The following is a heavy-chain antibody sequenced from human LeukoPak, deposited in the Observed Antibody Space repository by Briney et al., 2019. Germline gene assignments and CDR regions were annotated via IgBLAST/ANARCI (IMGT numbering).Heavy chain of an antibody. D-gene: IGHD2-2*01. CDR3: ARPEGGCSSTSCYHYYHYYGMDV. Sequence: GGSLRLSCAASGFTISSYAMHWVRQAPGKGLEWVAVISYDGSNKYYADSVKGRFTISRDNSKNTLYLQMNSLRAEDTAVYYCARPEGGCSSTSCYHYYHYYGMDVWGQGTTVTVSS. V-gene: IGHV3-30-3*01. CDR1: GFTISSYA. CDR2: ISYDGSNK. J-gene: IGHJ6*02.